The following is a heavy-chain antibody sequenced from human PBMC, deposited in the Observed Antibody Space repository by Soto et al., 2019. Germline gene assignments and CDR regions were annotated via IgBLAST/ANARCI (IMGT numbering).Heavy chain of an antibody. CDR1: GYTFTSYD. CDR3: ARGRMSVARRAYSSGRGWFDP. CDR2: MNPNSGNT. V-gene: IGHV1-8*01. Sequence: ASVKVSCKASGYTFTSYDINWVRQATGQGLEWMGWMNPNSGNTGYAQKFQGRVTMTRNTSISTAYMELSSLRSEDTAVYYCARGRMSVARRAYSSGRGWFDPWGQGTLVTVSS. J-gene: IGHJ5*02. D-gene: IGHD6-19*01.